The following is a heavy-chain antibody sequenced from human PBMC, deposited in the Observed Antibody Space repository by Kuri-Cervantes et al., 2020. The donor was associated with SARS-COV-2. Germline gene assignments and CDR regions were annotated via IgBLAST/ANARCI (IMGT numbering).Heavy chain of an antibody. J-gene: IGHJ4*02. D-gene: IGHD6-6*01. Sequence: GGSLRLSCAASGFTFSSYSMNWVRQAPGKGLEWVSYISSSSSTIYYADSVKGRFTISGENAKNSLYLQMNSLRAEDTAVYYCARGDWIAARPIGYWGQGTLVTVSS. V-gene: IGHV3-48*04. CDR3: ARGDWIAARPIGY. CDR1: GFTFSSYS. CDR2: ISSSSSTI.